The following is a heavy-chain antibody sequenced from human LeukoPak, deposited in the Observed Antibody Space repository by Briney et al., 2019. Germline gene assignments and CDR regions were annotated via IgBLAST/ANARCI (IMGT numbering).Heavy chain of an antibody. Sequence: GGSLRLSCAASGFTFSSYGMHWVRQAPGKGLEWVAFIRYDGSNKYYADSVKGRFTISRDNSKNTLYLQMNSLRAEDTAVYYCAKDPASVRQLRFLDEAEYFQHWGQGTLVTVSS. D-gene: IGHD3-3*01. CDR2: IRYDGSNK. CDR3: AKDPASVRQLRFLDEAEYFQH. CDR1: GFTFSSYG. J-gene: IGHJ1*01. V-gene: IGHV3-30*02.